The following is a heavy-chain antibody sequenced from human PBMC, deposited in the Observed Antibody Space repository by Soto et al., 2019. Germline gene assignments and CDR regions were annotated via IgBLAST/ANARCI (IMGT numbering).Heavy chain of an antibody. CDR1: GFTFSSYE. CDR3: ARDPITGTTSRP. V-gene: IGHV3-48*03. Sequence: EVQLVESGGGLVQPGGSLRLSCAASGFTFSSYEMNWVRQAPGKGLEWVSYISSSGSTIYYADSVKGRFTISRDNAKNSLYLQMNSLRAEDTAVYYCARDPITGTTSRPWGQGTLVTVSS. CDR2: ISSSGSTI. J-gene: IGHJ5*02. D-gene: IGHD1-7*01.